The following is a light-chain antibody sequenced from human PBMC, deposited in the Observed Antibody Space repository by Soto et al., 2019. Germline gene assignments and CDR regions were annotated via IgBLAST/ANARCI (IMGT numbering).Light chain of an antibody. V-gene: IGLV2-14*01. Sequence: QSALTQPASVSGSPGQSVTISCAGTSGDVGGYNYVSWYQQHPGKAPKLMIHAVTNRPSGLSNRFSGSKSGNTASLTISSLQAEDEADYYCCSYTGASTYVFGTGTKLTVL. J-gene: IGLJ1*01. CDR1: SGDVGGYNY. CDR2: AVT. CDR3: CSYTGASTYV.